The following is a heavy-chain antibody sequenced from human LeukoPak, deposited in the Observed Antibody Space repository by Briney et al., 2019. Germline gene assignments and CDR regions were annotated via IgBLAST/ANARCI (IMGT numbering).Heavy chain of an antibody. CDR2: INHSGST. CDR3: AREGVGYGDGLGYYYYYYMDV. J-gene: IGHJ6*03. D-gene: IGHD5-18*01. CDR1: GGSFSGYY. Sequence: SETLSLTCAVYGGSFSGYYWSWIRQPPGKGLEWIGEINHSGSTNYNPSLKSRVTISVDTSKNQFSLKLSSVTAADTAVYYCAREGVGYGDGLGYYYYYYMDVWGKGTTVTVSS. V-gene: IGHV4-34*01.